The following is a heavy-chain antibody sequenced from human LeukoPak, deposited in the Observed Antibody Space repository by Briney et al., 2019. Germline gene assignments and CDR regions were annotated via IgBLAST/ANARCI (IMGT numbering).Heavy chain of an antibody. CDR1: GYTFTGYY. Sequence: ASVKVSCKASGYTFTGYYMHWVRQAPGQGLEWMGWINPNSGGTNYAQKFQGRVTMTGDTSISTAYMELSRLRSDDTAVYYCARRGGVYYYDSSGYDYWGQGTLVTVSS. CDR3: ARRGGVYYYDSSGYDY. CDR2: INPNSGGT. J-gene: IGHJ4*02. V-gene: IGHV1-2*02. D-gene: IGHD3-22*01.